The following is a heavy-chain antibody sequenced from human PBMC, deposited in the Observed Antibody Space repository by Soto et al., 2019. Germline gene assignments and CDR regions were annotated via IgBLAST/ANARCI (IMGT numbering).Heavy chain of an antibody. Sequence: LRLSCAASGFTFSTYALSWVRQAPGKGLEWVSAISANGQGIYYADSVRGRFTISIDNSKNTIFLHMDSLRAEDTAVYYCAKDRHYPRDQFHYGGQGTLVTVSS. CDR1: GFTFSTYA. CDR3: AKDRHYPRDQFHY. CDR2: ISANGQGI. V-gene: IGHV3-23*01. J-gene: IGHJ4*02. D-gene: IGHD2-2*01.